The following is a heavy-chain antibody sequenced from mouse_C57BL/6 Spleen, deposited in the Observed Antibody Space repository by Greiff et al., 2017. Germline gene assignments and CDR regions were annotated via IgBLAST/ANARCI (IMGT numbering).Heavy chain of an antibody. CDR3: ARPYGSTWFAY. CDR2: ISSGSSTI. V-gene: IGHV5-17*01. D-gene: IGHD1-1*01. CDR1: GFTFSDYG. J-gene: IGHJ3*01. Sequence: DVQLVESGGGLVKPGGSLKLSCAASGFTFSDYGMHWVRQAPEKGLEWVAYISSGSSTIYYADTVKGRFTISRDNAKNTLYLQMSSLRSEDTAMYYCARPYGSTWFAYWGQGTLVTVSA.